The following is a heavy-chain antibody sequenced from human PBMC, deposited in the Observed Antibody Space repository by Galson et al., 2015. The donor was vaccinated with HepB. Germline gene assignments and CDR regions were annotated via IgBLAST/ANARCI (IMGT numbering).Heavy chain of an antibody. V-gene: IGHV3-53*01. CDR3: ASYSDYGHFDN. J-gene: IGHJ4*02. D-gene: IGHD4-11*01. Sequence: SLRLSCAASGLTVNNKDMGWVRQAPEKGLQWVSIIYSGGNTYYADSVKGRFTISRDTSQNTLSLQVKSLRPEDTAMYYCASYSDYGHFDNWGQGILVTVSS. CDR1: GLTVNNKD. CDR2: IYSGGNT.